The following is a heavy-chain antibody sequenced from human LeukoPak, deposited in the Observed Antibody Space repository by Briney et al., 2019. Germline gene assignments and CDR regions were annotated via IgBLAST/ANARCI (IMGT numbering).Heavy chain of an antibody. CDR2: ISYSGGT. CDR1: GGSISSYY. D-gene: IGHD6-13*01. J-gene: IGHJ3*02. Sequence: PSETLSLTCTVSGGSISSYYWSWIRQPPGKGLEWIGYISYSGGTNYNPSLKSRVTISVDTSKNQFSLKLSSVTAADTAVYYCARVAIAAAGIGAFDIWGQGTMVTVSS. CDR3: ARVAIAAAGIGAFDI. V-gene: IGHV4-59*08.